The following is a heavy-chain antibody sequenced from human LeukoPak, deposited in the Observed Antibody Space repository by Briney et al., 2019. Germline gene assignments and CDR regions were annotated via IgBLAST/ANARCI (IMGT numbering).Heavy chain of an antibody. CDR3: VKEPASGSSFDY. CDR1: GFTFNRFY. Sequence: GGSLRLSCSASGFTFNRFYLHWVRQAPGKGLEFVSHISSNGATTYYADSVKGRFTIARDNSRNTLYLRMNSLRVEDTAVYYCVKEPASGSSFDYWGQGTLVTVSS. CDR2: ISSNGATT. V-gene: IGHV3-64*04. J-gene: IGHJ4*02. D-gene: IGHD1-26*01.